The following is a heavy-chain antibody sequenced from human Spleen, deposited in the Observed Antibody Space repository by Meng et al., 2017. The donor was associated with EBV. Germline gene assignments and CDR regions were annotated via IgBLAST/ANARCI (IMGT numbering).Heavy chain of an antibody. J-gene: IGHJ4*02. CDR3: ASESGRGYTPDY. Sequence: VRLVQAWAEVRKPGSSGKVSCKTPGGPFNSDAISWVRQAPGQGLEWIGGLIPMLGAPNYAQKFQDRVTIIADKSTSTHYMELSSLRSDDTAVYYCASESGRGYTPDYWGRGTLVTVSS. CDR1: GGPFNSDA. D-gene: IGHD3-10*01. CDR2: LIPMLGAP. V-gene: IGHV1-69*06.